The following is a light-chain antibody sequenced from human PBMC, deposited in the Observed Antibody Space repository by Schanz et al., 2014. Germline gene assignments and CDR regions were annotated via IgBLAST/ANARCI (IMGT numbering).Light chain of an antibody. CDR1: QSVSSSY. CDR2: GAS. CDR3: QQRSNWPT. J-gene: IGKJ4*01. V-gene: IGKV3D-20*02. Sequence: EIVLTQSPGTLSLSPGERATLSCRASQSVSSSYLAWYQQKPGQAPTLLIYGASSRATGIPDRFSGSGSGTDFTLTVSSLLAEDSAVYYCQQRSNWPTFGGGTKVEIK.